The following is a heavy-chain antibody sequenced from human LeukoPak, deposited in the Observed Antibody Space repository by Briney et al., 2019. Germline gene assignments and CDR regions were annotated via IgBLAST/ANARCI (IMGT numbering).Heavy chain of an antibody. Sequence: SQTLSLTCTVSGGSVTSGNYYWTWIRQPPGKGLEWIGYIYHSGSTYYNPSLKSRVSISVDTSKNQFSLKLSSVTAADTAVYYCARAPLPYCYDYWGQGTLVTVSS. D-gene: IGHD2-21*01. V-gene: IGHV4-30-4*01. CDR2: IYHSGST. CDR3: ARAPLPYCYDY. CDR1: GGSVTSGNYY. J-gene: IGHJ4*02.